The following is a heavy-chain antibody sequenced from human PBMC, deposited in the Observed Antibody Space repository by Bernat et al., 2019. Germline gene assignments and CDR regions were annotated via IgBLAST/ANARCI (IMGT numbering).Heavy chain of an antibody. CDR1: GGSISTGSYY. V-gene: IGHV4-39*02. J-gene: IGHJ6*02. Sequence: QLQLQESGPGLVKPSETLSLTCTVSGGSISTGSYYWGWIRQPPGKGLEWIGSIYYSGSTYYNPSLKSRVTISVDTSKKQFSLNLNSVTAADTAVYYCARDLKEQQPKSFYFGMDVWGQGTTVTVAS. CDR2: IYYSGST. D-gene: IGHD6-13*01. CDR3: ARDLKEQQPKSFYFGMDV.